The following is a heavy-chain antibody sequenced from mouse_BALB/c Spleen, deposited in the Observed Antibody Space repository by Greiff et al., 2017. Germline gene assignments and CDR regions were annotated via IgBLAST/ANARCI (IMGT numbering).Heavy chain of an antibody. D-gene: IGHD4-1*01. CDR1: GFSLTDYG. CDR3: AKQGATGRGAWFAY. CDR2: IWGGGST. J-gene: IGHJ3*01. Sequence: VQLVESGPGLVAPSQSLSITCTVSGFSLTDYGVSWIRQPPGKGLEWLGVIWGGGSTYYNTALKSRLSISKDNSKSQVFLKMNSLQTDDTAMYYCAKQGATGRGAWFAYWGQGTLVTVSA. V-gene: IGHV2-6-5*01.